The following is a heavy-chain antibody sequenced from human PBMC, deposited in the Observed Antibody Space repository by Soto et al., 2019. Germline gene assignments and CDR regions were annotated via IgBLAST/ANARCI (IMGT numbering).Heavy chain of an antibody. CDR2: ISAYNDNT. V-gene: IGHV1-18*01. D-gene: IGHD6-19*01. J-gene: IGHJ4*02. CDR3: VRSRAVAGTNYFDY. Sequence: SVKVSCKASGYTFTSYGISWVRQAPGQGLEWMGWISAYNDNTNYAQKLQGRVTMTTDTSTSTAYMELRSLRSDDTAVYYCVRSRAVAGTNYFDYWGQGTLVTVSS. CDR1: GYTFTSYG.